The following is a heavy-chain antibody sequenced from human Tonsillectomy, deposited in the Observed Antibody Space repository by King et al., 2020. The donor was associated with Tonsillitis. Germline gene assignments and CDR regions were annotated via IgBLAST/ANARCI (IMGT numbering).Heavy chain of an antibody. Sequence: VQLQQWGAGLFKPSETLSLTCAVYGESFSGHYWSWIRQTPGKGLEWIGEINHSGSTNYNPSLKSRVTILVDTSKNQFSLKLSSVTAADTAIYYCARLKSITIFGVLTHYYYYMDVWGKGTTVTVS. D-gene: IGHD3-3*01. CDR1: GESFSGHY. J-gene: IGHJ6*03. CDR2: INHSGST. CDR3: ARLKSITIFGVLTHYYYYMDV. V-gene: IGHV4-34*01.